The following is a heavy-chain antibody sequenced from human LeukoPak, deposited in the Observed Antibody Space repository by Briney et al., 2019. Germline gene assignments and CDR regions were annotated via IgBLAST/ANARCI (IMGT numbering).Heavy chain of an antibody. V-gene: IGHV4-30-4*01. D-gene: IGHD4-23*01. CDR2: IYYSGST. CDR1: GGSISSGDYY. J-gene: IGHJ5*02. Sequence: SETLSLTCTVSGGSISSGDYYWSWIRQPPGKGLEWIGYIYYSGSTYYNPSLKSRVTISVDTSKNQFSLKLSSVTAADTAVYYCARQGGNSRWFDPWGQGTLVTDSS. CDR3: ARQGGNSRWFDP.